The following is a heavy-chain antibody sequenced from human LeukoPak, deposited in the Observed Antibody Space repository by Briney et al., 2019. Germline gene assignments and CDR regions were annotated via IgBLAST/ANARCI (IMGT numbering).Heavy chain of an antibody. CDR3: AKKRYYGSGSYSLNWFDP. Sequence: PSETLSLTCTVSGGSISSSSYYWGWIRQPPGKGLEWIGSIYYSETTYYNPSLKSRVTKSVDTSKNQFSLRLSSVTAADPAVYYYAKKRYYGSGSYSLNWFDPWGQGTLVTVSS. CDR2: IYYSETT. J-gene: IGHJ5*02. D-gene: IGHD3-10*01. V-gene: IGHV4-39*01. CDR1: GGSISSSSYY.